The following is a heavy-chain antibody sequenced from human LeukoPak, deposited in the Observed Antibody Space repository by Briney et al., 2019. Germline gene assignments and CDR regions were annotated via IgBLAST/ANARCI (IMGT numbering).Heavy chain of an antibody. Sequence: PGRSLRLSCAASGFTFSTYEMHWVRQAPGKGLEWVSDISSSGSTVYYADSVKGRFTTSRDNAKNFLYLQMHSLRAEDTAVYYCSLLAVASPQDYWGQGTLVTVSS. J-gene: IGHJ4*02. CDR1: GFTFSTYE. CDR2: ISSSGSTV. D-gene: IGHD6-19*01. CDR3: SLLAVASPQDY. V-gene: IGHV3-48*03.